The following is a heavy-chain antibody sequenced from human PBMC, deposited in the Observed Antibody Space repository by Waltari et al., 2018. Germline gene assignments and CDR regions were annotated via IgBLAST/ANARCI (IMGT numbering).Heavy chain of an antibody. J-gene: IGHJ4*02. CDR2: MSMSGGST. V-gene: IGHV3-23*01. D-gene: IGHD2-8*01. CDR1: GFTFAGSG. CDR3: AKGTTNIDY. Sequence: EVQLLESGGGLIQPGGSLRLSCAASGFTFAGSGMTWGRQAPGHGLEWVSGMSMSGGSTDYADSVKGRFIISRDNSKNRVFLQMNSLRAEDSAVYYCAKGTTNIDYWGQGTLVTVSS.